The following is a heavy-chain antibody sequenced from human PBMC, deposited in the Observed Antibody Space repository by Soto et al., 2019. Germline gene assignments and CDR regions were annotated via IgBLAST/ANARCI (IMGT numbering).Heavy chain of an antibody. V-gene: IGHV1-46*01. CDR3: ARALDTDFSVLAFHY. CDR1: GYTFTSYY. Sequence: ASVKVSCKASGYTFTSYYMHWVRQAPGQGLEWMGIINPSGGSTSYAQKFQGRVTMTRDTSTSTVYMELSSLRSEDTAVYYCARALDTDFSVLAFHYWGQGXLVTVSS. D-gene: IGHD2-15*01. CDR2: INPSGGST. J-gene: IGHJ4*02.